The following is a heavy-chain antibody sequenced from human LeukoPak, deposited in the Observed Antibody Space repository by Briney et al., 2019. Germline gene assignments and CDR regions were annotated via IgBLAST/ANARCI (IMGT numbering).Heavy chain of an antibody. CDR2: ISSSGSTI. Sequence: GGSLRLSCAASGFTFSDYYMSWIRQAPGKGLEWVSYISSSGSTIYYADSVKGRFTISRDNAKNSLYLQMNSLRAEDTAVYYCARRLPEYSSSSAPVDYWGQGTLVTVSS. CDR1: GFTFSDYY. D-gene: IGHD6-6*01. V-gene: IGHV3-11*04. J-gene: IGHJ4*02. CDR3: ARRLPEYSSSSAPVDY.